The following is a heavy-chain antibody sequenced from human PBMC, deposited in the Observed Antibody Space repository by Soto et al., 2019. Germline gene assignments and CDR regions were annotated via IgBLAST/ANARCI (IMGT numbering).Heavy chain of an antibody. CDR1: GFTFSSYA. CDR2: ISYDGSNK. J-gene: IGHJ6*02. Sequence: QVQLVESGGGVVQPGRSLRLSCAASGFTFSSYAMHWVRQAPGKGLEWVAVISYDGSNKYYADSVKGRFTISRDNSKNTXSLQMNSLRAEDTAVYYCAESGGISTTAYYYYGMDVWGQGTTVTVSS. V-gene: IGHV3-30-3*01. CDR3: AESGGISTTAYYYYGMDV. D-gene: IGHD1-1*01.